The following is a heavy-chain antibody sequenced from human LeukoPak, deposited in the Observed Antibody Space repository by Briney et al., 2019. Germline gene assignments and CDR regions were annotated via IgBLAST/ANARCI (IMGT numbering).Heavy chain of an antibody. D-gene: IGHD3-22*01. CDR2: ISSSSSSYI. CDR3: ARAKVGKGGSSGYYNWFDP. V-gene: IGHV3-21*01. Sequence: GGSLRLSCAASGFTFSSYSMNWVRQAPGKGLEWVSSISSSSSSYIYYADSVKGRFTISRDNAKNSLYLQMNSLRAEDTAVYYCARAKVGKGGSSGYYNWFDPWGQGTLVTVSS. J-gene: IGHJ5*02. CDR1: GFTFSSYS.